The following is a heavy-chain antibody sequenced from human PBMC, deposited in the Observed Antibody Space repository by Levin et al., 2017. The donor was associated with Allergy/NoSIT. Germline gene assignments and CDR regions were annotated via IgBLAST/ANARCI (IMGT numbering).Heavy chain of an antibody. Sequence: RTGGSLRLSCEASGFILSNYDIHWVRLGTGKGLEWVAGIGSAGDTYYPGSVRGRFTISRDSAKNSLYLKMSSLRAGDTAVYFCARTQYCSTSTCLSSYGLDVWGQGITVTVSS. CDR1: GFILSNYD. CDR3: ARTQYCSTSTCLSSYGLDV. D-gene: IGHD2-2*01. J-gene: IGHJ6*02. V-gene: IGHV3-13*01. CDR2: IGSAGDT.